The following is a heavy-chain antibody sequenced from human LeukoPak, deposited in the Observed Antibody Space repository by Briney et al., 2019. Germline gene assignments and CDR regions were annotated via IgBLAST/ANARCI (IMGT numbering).Heavy chain of an antibody. Sequence: GESLKIPCKGSGYSFTSYWIGWVRQMPGKGLEWMGIIYPGDSDTRYSPSFQGQVTISADKSISTAYLQWSSLKASDTAMYYCASHVYYYDSSGYPPDYWGQGTLVTVSS. V-gene: IGHV5-51*01. CDR1: GYSFTSYW. CDR2: IYPGDSDT. D-gene: IGHD3-22*01. J-gene: IGHJ4*02. CDR3: ASHVYYYDSSGYPPDY.